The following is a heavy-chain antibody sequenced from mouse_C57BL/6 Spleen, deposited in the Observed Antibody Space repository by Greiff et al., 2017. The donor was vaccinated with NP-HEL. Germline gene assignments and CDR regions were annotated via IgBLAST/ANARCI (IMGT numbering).Heavy chain of an antibody. D-gene: IGHD4-1*01. V-gene: IGHV10-1*01. CDR3: VRQGGTFWFAY. CDR2: IRSKSNNYAT. J-gene: IGHJ3*01. CDR1: GFSFNTYA. Sequence: EVNLVESGGGLVQPKGSLKLSCAASGFSFNTYAMNWVRQAPGKGLEWVARIRSKSNNYATYYADSVKDRFTISRDDSESMLYLQMNNLKTEDTAMYYCVRQGGTFWFAYWGQGTLVTVSA.